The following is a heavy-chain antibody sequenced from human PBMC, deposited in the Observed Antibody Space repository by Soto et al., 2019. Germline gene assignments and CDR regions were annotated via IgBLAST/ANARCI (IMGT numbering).Heavy chain of an antibody. J-gene: IGHJ6*02. Sequence: SETLSLTCTVSGGSISSSSYYWGWIRQPPGKGLDWIGSIYYSGSTYYNPSLKSRVTISVDTSKNQFSLKLSSVTAADTAVYYCARRIRDGSGSYLLYYYGMDVWGQGTTVTVSS. V-gene: IGHV4-39*01. CDR1: GGSISSSSYY. CDR2: IYYSGST. CDR3: ARRIRDGSGSYLLYYYGMDV. D-gene: IGHD3-10*01.